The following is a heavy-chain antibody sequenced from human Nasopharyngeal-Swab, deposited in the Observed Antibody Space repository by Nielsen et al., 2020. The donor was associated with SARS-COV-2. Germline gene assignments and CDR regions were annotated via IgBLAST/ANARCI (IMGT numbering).Heavy chain of an antibody. J-gene: IGHJ4*02. CDR3: ARDYYDNYDSDY. CDR2: INPDSGDT. CDR1: GYTFTDYY. V-gene: IGHV1-2*02. Sequence: ASVKVSCKTSGYTFTDYYIHWLRQVPRQGLEWVGCINPDSGDTQYAQKFQGRVTVTSDRSRSTAYIDLSRLRSDDTAVYYCARDYYDNYDSDYWGQGTLVTVSS. D-gene: IGHD3-22*01.